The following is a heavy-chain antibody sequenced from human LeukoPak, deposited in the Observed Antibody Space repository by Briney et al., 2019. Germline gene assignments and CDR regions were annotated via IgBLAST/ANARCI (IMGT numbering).Heavy chain of an antibody. CDR3: ARDRTMIAAAGRGWFDP. CDR2: INPSGGST. J-gene: IGHJ5*02. D-gene: IGHD6-13*01. Sequence: ASVKVSCKASGYTFTSYYMHWVRQAPGQGLEWMGIINPSGGSTSYAQKFQGRVTMTRDMSTSTVYMELSSLRSEDTAVYYCARDRTMIAAAGRGWFDPWGQGTLVTVSS. V-gene: IGHV1-46*01. CDR1: GYTFTSYY.